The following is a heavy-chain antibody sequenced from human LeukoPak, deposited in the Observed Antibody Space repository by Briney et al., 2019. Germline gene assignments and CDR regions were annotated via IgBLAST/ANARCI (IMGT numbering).Heavy chain of an antibody. J-gene: IGHJ4*02. V-gene: IGHV4-30-4*01. CDR3: ARAQGYCSGGGCPVFGPIDY. Sequence: PSETLSLTCTVSGGSISSGDYYWSWIRQPPGKGLEWIGYIYYSGSTYYNPSLKSRITISVDTSKNQFSLKLSSVTAADTAVYYCARAQGYCSGGGCPVFGPIDYWGQGTLVTVSS. CDR1: GGSISSGDYY. D-gene: IGHD2-15*01. CDR2: IYYSGST.